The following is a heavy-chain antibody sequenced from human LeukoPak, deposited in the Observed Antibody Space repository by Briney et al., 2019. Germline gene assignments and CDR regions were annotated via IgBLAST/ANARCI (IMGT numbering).Heavy chain of an antibody. Sequence: SETLSLTCTVSGGSISSGSYYWSWIRQPAGKGLEWIGRIYTSGSTNYNPSLKSRVTISVDTSKNQISLKLSSVTAADTAVYYCAIAVVVPAAMFYFDYWGQGTLVTVSS. D-gene: IGHD2-2*01. V-gene: IGHV4-61*02. J-gene: IGHJ4*02. CDR3: AIAVVVPAAMFYFDY. CDR2: IYTSGST. CDR1: GGSISSGSYY.